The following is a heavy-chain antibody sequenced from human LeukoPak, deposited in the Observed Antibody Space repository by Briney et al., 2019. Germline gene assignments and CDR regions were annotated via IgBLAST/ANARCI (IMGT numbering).Heavy chain of an antibody. J-gene: IGHJ4*02. CDR1: GFTFSSYS. V-gene: IGHV3-48*01. Sequence: GGSLRLSCAASGFTFSSYSMNWVRQAPGKGLEWVSYISTSSRTIYYADSVKGRFTISRDNAKTSLFLQMNSLRAADTAVYYCARDGYDFWSDYPTTLDYWGQGTLVTVSS. D-gene: IGHD3-3*01. CDR2: ISTSSRTI. CDR3: ARDGYDFWSDYPTTLDY.